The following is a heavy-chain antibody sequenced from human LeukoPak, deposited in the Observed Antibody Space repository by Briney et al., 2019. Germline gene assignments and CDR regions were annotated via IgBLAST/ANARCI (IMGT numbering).Heavy chain of an antibody. V-gene: IGHV1-18*01. CDR3: ARDSMVRGVTPYYFDY. CDR1: GYSFSSYG. CDR2: ISGYNGNT. D-gene: IGHD3-10*01. J-gene: IGHJ4*02. Sequence: ASVKVSCKASGYSFSSYGFSWVRQTPGQGLEWMGWISGYNGNTIYAQKFQGRVTMTTDTSTSSAHMEVRDLTSDDTGVYYCARDSMVRGVTPYYFDYWGQGTLVTVSS.